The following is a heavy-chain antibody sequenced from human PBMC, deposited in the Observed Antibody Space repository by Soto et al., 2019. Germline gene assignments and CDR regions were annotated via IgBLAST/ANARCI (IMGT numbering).Heavy chain of an antibody. CDR1: GGSFSGYY. CDR3: ARGNLTYYYGMDV. CDR2: INHSGST. V-gene: IGHV4-34*01. J-gene: IGHJ6*02. D-gene: IGHD7-27*01. Sequence: QVQLQQWGAGLLKPSETLSLTCAVYGGSFSGYYWSWIRQPPGKGLEWIGEINHSGSTNYNPSLKSRVTISVDTSKNQFSLKRSSVTAADTAVYYCARGNLTYYYGMDVWGQGTTVTVSS.